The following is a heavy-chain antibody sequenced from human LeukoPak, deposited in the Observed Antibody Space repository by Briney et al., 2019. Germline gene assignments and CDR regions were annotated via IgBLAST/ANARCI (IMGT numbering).Heavy chain of an antibody. Sequence: GGSLRLSCAASGFTFSSYSMNWVRQAPGKGLEWVSYISSSSSTIYYADSVKGRFTISRDNAKNSLYLQMNSLRAEDTALYYCARASSRGGDPDAFDIWGQGTMVTVSS. V-gene: IGHV3-48*04. D-gene: IGHD2-21*02. CDR1: GFTFSSYS. CDR2: ISSSSSTI. CDR3: ARASSRGGDPDAFDI. J-gene: IGHJ3*02.